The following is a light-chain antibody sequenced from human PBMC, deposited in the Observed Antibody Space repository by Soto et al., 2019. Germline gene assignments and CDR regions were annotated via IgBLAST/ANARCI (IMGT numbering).Light chain of an antibody. CDR1: PSVNGN. CDR3: QQYNGSPPWT. V-gene: IGKV3-15*01. Sequence: IVRKQSPATLSVTPGEIATLSCRAIPSVNGNLALHQQKPGQTPRLLIYDVSTRANGVPARFSGRGSGTEFTLTISSLQSEDFALYYCQQYNGSPPWTFGQG. J-gene: IGKJ1*01. CDR2: DVS.